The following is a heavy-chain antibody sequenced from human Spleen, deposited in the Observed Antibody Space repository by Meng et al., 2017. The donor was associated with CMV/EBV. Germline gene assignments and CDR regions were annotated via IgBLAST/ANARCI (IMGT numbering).Heavy chain of an antibody. Sequence: SGPTLVKPTQPLTLTCSFSGFSLSTSGVRVGWIRQPPGKALESLALIYWNDDKRYNPSLKSRLTITKDTSKNQVVLTVTNMDPVDTATYYCAAHLVSIAAPTPGYWGQGTPVTVSS. CDR2: IYWNDDK. V-gene: IGHV2-5*01. D-gene: IGHD6-6*01. J-gene: IGHJ4*02. CDR3: AAHLVSIAAPTPGY. CDR1: GFSLSTSGVR.